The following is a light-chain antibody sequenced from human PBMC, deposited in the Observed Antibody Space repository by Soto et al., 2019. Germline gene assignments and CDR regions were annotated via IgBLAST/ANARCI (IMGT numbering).Light chain of an antibody. V-gene: IGLV2-14*01. Sequence: LTQPASVSGSPGQSITISCTGTSSDVRGYNYVSWYQQHPGKAPKLMIYVVRNRPSSFSNRFFGSMSGITPSLTISALQAVDEADYYCSSYTSSSTPYVIGTGTQVTVL. CDR1: SSDVRGYNY. CDR3: SSYTSSSTPYV. CDR2: VVR. J-gene: IGLJ1*01.